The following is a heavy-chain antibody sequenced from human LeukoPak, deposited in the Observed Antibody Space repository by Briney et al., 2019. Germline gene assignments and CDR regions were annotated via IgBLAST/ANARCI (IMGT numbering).Heavy chain of an antibody. D-gene: IGHD6-13*01. CDR2: INPNSGGT. CDR3: ARARYSSSPLNY. CDR1: GYTFTSYG. V-gene: IGHV1-2*04. J-gene: IGHJ4*02. Sequence: ASVKVSCKASGYTFTSYGISWVRQAPGQGLEWMGWINPNSGGTNYAQKFQGWVTMTRDTSISTAYMELSRLRSDDTAVYYCARARYSSSPLNYWGQGTLVTVSS.